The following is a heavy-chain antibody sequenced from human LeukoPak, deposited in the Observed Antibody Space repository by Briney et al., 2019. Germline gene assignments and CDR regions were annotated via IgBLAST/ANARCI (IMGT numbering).Heavy chain of an antibody. D-gene: IGHD3-3*01. CDR1: GGSISSYY. J-gene: IGHJ6*02. Sequence: SETLSLTCTVSGGSISSYYWSWIRQSPGKGLEWIGHIHYSGSTHYNPSLQSRVSISIDTSKNHFSLRMTSVTAADTAVYYCARGYGVVISTPYYYGMDVWGQGTTVTVSS. CDR2: IHYSGST. CDR3: ARGYGVVISTPYYYGMDV. V-gene: IGHV4-59*01.